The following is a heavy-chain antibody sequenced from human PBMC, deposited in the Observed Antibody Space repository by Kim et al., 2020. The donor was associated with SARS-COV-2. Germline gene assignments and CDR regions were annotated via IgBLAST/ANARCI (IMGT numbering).Heavy chain of an antibody. V-gene: IGHV4-59*01. CDR1: GGSISSYY. Sequence: SETLSLTCTVSGGSISSYYWSWIRQPPGKGLEWIGYIYYSGSTNYNPSLKSRVTISVDTSKNQFSLKLSSVTAADTAVYYCARGIAVAGTFWVDPGGQGTLVTVSS. J-gene: IGHJ5*02. CDR2: IYYSGST. D-gene: IGHD6-19*01. CDR3: ARGIAVAGTFWVDP.